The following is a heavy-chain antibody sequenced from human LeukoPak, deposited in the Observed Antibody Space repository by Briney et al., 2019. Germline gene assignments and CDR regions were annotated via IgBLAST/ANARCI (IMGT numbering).Heavy chain of an antibody. CDR2: IIPILGIA. Sequence: SVKVSCKASGGTFSSYAISWVRQAPGQGLEWMGRIIPILGIANYAQKFQGRVTITADKSTSTAYMELSSLRSEDTAVYYRASKKYYYDSSGYHDAFDIWGQGTMVTVSS. CDR3: ASKKYYYDSSGYHDAFDI. D-gene: IGHD3-22*01. V-gene: IGHV1-69*04. CDR1: GGTFSSYA. J-gene: IGHJ3*02.